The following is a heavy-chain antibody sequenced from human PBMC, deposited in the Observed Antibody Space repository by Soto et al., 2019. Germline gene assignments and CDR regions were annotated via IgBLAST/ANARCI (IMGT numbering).Heavy chain of an antibody. V-gene: IGHV1-69*13. CDR3: ARARVLDYDYVWGSLGY. CDR2: IIPIFGTA. Sequence: EASVKVSCKASGGTFSSYAISWVRQAPGQGLEWMGGIIPIFGTANYAQKFQGRVTISADESTSTAYMELSSLRSEDTAVYYCARARVLDYDYVWGSLGYWGQGTLVTVSS. J-gene: IGHJ4*02. D-gene: IGHD3-16*01. CDR1: GGTFSSYA.